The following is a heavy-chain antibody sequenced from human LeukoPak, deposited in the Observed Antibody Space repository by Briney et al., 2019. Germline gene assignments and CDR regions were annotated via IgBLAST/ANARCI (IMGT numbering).Heavy chain of an antibody. V-gene: IGHV3-66*02. Sequence: GGSLRLSCAAAGFIVSSKYMSWVRQAPGKGLEWVSVIYSGGSTYYADSVKGRFTISRDNSKNVLYLQMNSVRGEDSAVYYCARVDRIVGVTRYFDYWGQGSLVTASS. J-gene: IGHJ4*02. CDR3: ARVDRIVGVTRYFDY. D-gene: IGHD1-26*01. CDR1: GFIVSSKY. CDR2: IYSGGST.